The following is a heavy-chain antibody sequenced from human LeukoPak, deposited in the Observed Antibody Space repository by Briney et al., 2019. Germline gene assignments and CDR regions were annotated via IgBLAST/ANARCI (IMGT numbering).Heavy chain of an antibody. V-gene: IGHV4-59*12. J-gene: IGHJ4*02. CDR2: IYYSGST. CDR1: GGSISSYY. D-gene: IGHD1-26*01. Sequence: PSETLSLTCTVSGGSISSYYWSWIRQPPGKGLEWIGYIYYSGSTNYNPSLKSRVTISVDTSKNQFSLKLSSVTAADTAVYYCARGPRGYYFDYWGQGTLVTVSS. CDR3: ARGPRGYYFDY.